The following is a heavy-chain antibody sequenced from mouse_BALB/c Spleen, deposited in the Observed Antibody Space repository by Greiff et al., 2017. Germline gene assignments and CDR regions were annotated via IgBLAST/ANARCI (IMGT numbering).Heavy chain of an antibody. CDR2: ISSGGSYT. Sequence: EVKLVESGGDLVKPGGSLKLSCAASGFTFSSTGMSWVRQTPDKRLEWVATISSGGSYTYYPDSVKGRFTISRDNAKNTLYLQMSNLKSEDTAMYYCASCGYDVSTEYFDVWGAGTTVTVSS. J-gene: IGHJ1*01. D-gene: IGHD2-2*01. V-gene: IGHV5-6*01. CDR3: ASCGYDVSTEYFDV. CDR1: GFTFSSTG.